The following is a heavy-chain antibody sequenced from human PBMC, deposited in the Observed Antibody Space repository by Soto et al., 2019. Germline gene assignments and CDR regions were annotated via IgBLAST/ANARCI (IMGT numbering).Heavy chain of an antibody. CDR1: GFSFEQYT. D-gene: IGHD3-10*01. CDR2: FSWDGRTT. Sequence: VQLVESGGAVVQPGGSLRLSCVASGFSFEQYTMHWVRQAPGKGLEWVSLFSWDGRTTSYAESVQGRFTVSRDNSKNALYLQLHNLRPADAGFYYWARDGDYYTSGGYMSHWGQGTVVTVSS. V-gene: IGHV3-43*01. CDR3: ARDGDYYTSGGYMSH. J-gene: IGHJ4*02.